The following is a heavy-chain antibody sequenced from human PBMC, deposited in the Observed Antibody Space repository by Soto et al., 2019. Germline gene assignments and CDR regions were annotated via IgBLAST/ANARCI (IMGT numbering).Heavy chain of an antibody. D-gene: IGHD1-1*01. J-gene: IGHJ4*02. Sequence: QVHLVQSGAEVRKPGASVKVSCKGSGYTFTSYGITWVRQAPGQGLEWMGWISAHNGNTIYAQKLQGRVTVTRDTSTSTAYMERRSLRSDDTAVYYCARGRYGDYWGQGALVTVSS. CDR3: ARGRYGDY. CDR1: GYTFTSYG. V-gene: IGHV1-18*01. CDR2: ISAHNGNT.